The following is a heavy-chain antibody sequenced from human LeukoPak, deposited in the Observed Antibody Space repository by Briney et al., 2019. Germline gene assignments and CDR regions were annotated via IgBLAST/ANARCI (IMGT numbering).Heavy chain of an antibody. Sequence: SETLSLTCIVSGGSISNTNFYWAWIRQPPGKGLEWIGNIYYAGITSYNPSLKSRVTISVDTSKSQFSLRLTSVTAADTAVYYCARQVPGPYNYYGMDVWGQGTTVAVSS. CDR1: GGSISNTNFY. J-gene: IGHJ6*02. V-gene: IGHV4-39*01. CDR2: IYYAGIT. CDR3: ARQVPGPYNYYGMDV.